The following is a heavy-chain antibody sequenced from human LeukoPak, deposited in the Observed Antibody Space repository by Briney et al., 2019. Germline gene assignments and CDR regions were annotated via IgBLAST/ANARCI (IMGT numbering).Heavy chain of an antibody. Sequence: SETLSLTCTVSRGSISSSSYCWGWIRQPPGKGLEWIGNIYYSGSTYYNPSLKSRVTISVDTSKNQFSLKLSSVTAADTAVYYCARDLRDGYNIYWYFDLWGRGTLVTVSS. V-gene: IGHV4-39*07. CDR1: RGSISSSSYC. J-gene: IGHJ2*01. D-gene: IGHD5-24*01. CDR3: ARDLRDGYNIYWYFDL. CDR2: IYYSGST.